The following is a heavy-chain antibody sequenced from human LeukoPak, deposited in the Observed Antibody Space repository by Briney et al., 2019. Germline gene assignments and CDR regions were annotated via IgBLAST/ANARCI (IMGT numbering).Heavy chain of an antibody. CDR2: IRYDGTNK. V-gene: IGHV3-30*02. CDR3: AKDLLGYSGSYQLDY. D-gene: IGHD1-26*01. CDR1: GFTFSSYG. Sequence: PGGSLRLSCAASGFTFSSYGMHWVRQAPGKGLEWVAFIRYDGTNKYYADAVKGRFTISRDNSKNTLYLQMNSLRSEDTAVYYCAKDLLGYSGSYQLDYWGQGTLVTVSS. J-gene: IGHJ4*02.